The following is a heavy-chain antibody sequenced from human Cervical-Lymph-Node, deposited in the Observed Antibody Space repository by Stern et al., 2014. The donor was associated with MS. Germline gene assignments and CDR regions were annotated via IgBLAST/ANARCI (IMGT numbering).Heavy chain of an antibody. CDR1: GYTFTSYG. V-gene: IGHV1-18*01. D-gene: IGHD2-15*01. CDR3: ARGLRGSENAFDI. Sequence: VQLVESGAEVKKPGASVKVSCKASGYTFTSYGISWVRQAPGQGLEWMGWISAYHGNTNDSQKVQGSATMTTDTSTSEVNMELRSLRADDTAVYYCARGLRGSENAFDIWGQGTMVTASS. CDR2: ISAYHGNT. J-gene: IGHJ3*02.